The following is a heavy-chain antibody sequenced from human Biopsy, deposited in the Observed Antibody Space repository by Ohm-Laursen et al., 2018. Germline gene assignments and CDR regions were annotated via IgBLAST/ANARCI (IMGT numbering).Heavy chain of an antibody. Sequence: SETLSLTCSVSGGTVRGYYWSWIRQTSGTGLAWIGHIFDDGATNYSPSPSLQGRVTLSIDTSENTFSLTLTSLTRADTGVYYCERVRGSGFFAFDIWGRGTTVSVSS. V-gene: IGHV4-59*02. CDR2: IFDDGAT. CDR1: GGTVRGYY. CDR3: ERVRGSGFFAFDI. D-gene: IGHD3-3*01. J-gene: IGHJ3*02.